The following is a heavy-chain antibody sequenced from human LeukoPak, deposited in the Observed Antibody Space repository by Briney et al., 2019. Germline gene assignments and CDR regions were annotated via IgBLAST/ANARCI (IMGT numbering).Heavy chain of an antibody. CDR2: IYYSGST. V-gene: IGHV4-39*01. J-gene: IGHJ5*02. CDR3: ARHEYSGSYYGLSWFDP. CDR1: GGSIRSGGYY. Sequence: SETLSLTCTVSGGSIRSGGYYWGWIRQPPGKGLEWIASIYYSGSTYYNPSLKSRVTISVDTSKNQLSLKLSSLTAADTAVYYCARHEYSGSYYGLSWFDPWGQGTLVTVSS. D-gene: IGHD1-26*01.